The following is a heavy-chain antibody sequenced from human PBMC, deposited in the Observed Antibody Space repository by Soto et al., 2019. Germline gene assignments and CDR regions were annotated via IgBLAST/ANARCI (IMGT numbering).Heavy chain of an antibody. CDR1: VGTFSTYT. Sequence: SVKVSCKASVGTFSTYTISWLRQAPGQGTEWIGWIIPILGIANYAHKCQGSVTITASKPTISAYMEMRSVGSEDTAVYYCARALCGVPAAISFVVFYYYGMDVWGQGTTVTV. V-gene: IGHV1-69*10. CDR2: IIPILGIA. J-gene: IGHJ6*02. D-gene: IGHD2-2*02. CDR3: ARALCGVPAAISFVVFYYYGMDV.